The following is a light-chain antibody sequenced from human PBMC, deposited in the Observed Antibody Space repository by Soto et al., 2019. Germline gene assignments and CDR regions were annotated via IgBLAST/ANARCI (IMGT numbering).Light chain of an antibody. CDR2: EVS. Sequence: QSVLTQPPSASGSPGQSVTISCTGTSSDVGGYNYVSWYQQHPGKAPKLMIYEVSKRPSRVPDRFSGSKSGNTASLTVSGLQAEDEADYYCSSYAGSNNLYVFGTGTKVTVL. J-gene: IGLJ1*01. CDR3: SSYAGSNNLYV. CDR1: SSDVGGYNY. V-gene: IGLV2-8*01.